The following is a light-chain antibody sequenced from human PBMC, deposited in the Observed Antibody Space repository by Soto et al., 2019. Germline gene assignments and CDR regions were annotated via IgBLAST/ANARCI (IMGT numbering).Light chain of an antibody. Sequence: QSVLTQPASVSGSPGQSITISCTGTSSDVGGYNYVSWYQQLPGTAPKLLIYRNNQRPSGVPDRFSGSKSGTSASLAISGLRSEDEADYYCAAWDDSLSGFYVFGTGTKVTVL. CDR3: AAWDDSLSGFYV. J-gene: IGLJ1*01. CDR1: SSDVGGYNY. V-gene: IGLV1-47*01. CDR2: RNN.